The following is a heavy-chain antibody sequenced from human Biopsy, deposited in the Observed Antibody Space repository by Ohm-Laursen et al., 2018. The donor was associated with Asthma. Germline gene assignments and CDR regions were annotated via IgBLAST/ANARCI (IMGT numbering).Heavy chain of an antibody. J-gene: IGHJ4*02. CDR3: ARGDSSGWSHYYFDY. Sequence: SLRLSCAASGFTVSRDHMFWVRQAPGKGLEWVSVIYSGGTSHNADSVRGRFTITRDFSKNTLHIQMHSLRVEDTAVYYCARGDSSGWSHYYFDYWGQGTLVTVSS. CDR2: IYSGGTS. CDR1: GFTVSRDH. V-gene: IGHV3-53*01. D-gene: IGHD6-19*01.